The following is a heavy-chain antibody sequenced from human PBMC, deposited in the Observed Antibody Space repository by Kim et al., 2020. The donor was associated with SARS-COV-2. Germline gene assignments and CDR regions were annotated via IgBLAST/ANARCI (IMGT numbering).Heavy chain of an antibody. CDR3: AREIEYDVWGSYSFDP. CDR1: GFSFSNYW. D-gene: IGHD3-16*01. V-gene: IGHV3-74*01. Sequence: GGSLRLSCAASGFSFSNYWMHWVRQAPGEGPVWVSRVNTDESITNYADSVKGRFTISRDNVKQTLYLQMDSLRADDTATYYCAREIEYDVWGSYSFDPWGQGTLVTVSS. CDR2: VNTDESIT. J-gene: IGHJ5*02.